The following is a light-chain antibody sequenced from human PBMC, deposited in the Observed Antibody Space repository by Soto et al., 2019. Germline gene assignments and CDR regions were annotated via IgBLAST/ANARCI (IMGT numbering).Light chain of an antibody. CDR2: DVS. J-gene: IGLJ2*01. V-gene: IGLV2-8*01. Sequence: QSALTQPPSASGSPGQSVTISCTGTSSDVGGYNYVSWYQQHPGKAPKLMIYDVSKQPSGVPDRFSGSKSGNTASLAVSGLQAEDEADDYCSSYEGSNNFVVFGGGTKLTVL. CDR3: SSYEGSNNFVV. CDR1: SSDVGGYNY.